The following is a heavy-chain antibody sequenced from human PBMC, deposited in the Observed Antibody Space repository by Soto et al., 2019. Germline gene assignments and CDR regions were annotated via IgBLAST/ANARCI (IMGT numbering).Heavy chain of an antibody. CDR2: IYNGGST. J-gene: IGHJ6*02. Sequence: SETLSLTCTVSGDSVSSVGFHWAWLRRPPGKGLEWIGYIYNGGSTYYRPSLESRMHMSLDATRNHYSLRLTSVTAADTAVYFCARETYYDFWSGYLGYGMDVWGQGTTVTVSS. V-gene: IGHV4-30-4*01. CDR3: ARETYYDFWSGYLGYGMDV. D-gene: IGHD3-3*01. CDR1: GDSVSSVGFH.